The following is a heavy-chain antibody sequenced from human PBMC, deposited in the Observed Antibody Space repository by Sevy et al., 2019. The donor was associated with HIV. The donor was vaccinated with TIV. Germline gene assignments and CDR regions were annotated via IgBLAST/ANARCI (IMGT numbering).Heavy chain of an antibody. D-gene: IGHD3-10*01. J-gene: IGHJ4*02. Sequence: ASVNVSCKVSGYTLTELSMHWVRQAPGKGLEWMGGFDPEDGETIYAQKFQGRVTMTEDTSTDTAYMELSSLRSEDTAVYYCATVPVRGGHYYFDYWGQGTLVTVSS. V-gene: IGHV1-24*01. CDR2: FDPEDGET. CDR3: ATVPVRGGHYYFDY. CDR1: GYTLTELS.